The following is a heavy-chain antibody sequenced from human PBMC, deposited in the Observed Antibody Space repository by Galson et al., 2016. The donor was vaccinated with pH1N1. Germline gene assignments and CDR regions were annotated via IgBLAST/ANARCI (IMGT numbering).Heavy chain of an antibody. D-gene: IGHD4-17*01. CDR1: GFTFSNAW. CDR2: VKNKIDGGTT. J-gene: IGHJ3*02. CDR3: TTELRIREFDTDAFDI. Sequence: SLRLSCAASGFTFSNAWMAWVRQAPGKGLEWVGRVKNKIDGGTTDYAAPVKGRFVIPRDDSKDTLSLQMNNLKSEDTAVYFCTTELRIREFDTDAFDIWGQGTMVTVSS. V-gene: IGHV3-15*01.